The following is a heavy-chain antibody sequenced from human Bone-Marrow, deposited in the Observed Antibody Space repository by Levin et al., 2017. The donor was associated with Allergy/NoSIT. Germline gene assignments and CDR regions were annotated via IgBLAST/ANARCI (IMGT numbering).Heavy chain of an antibody. V-gene: IGHV3-30*03. CDR3: APSIKYYDFWSGYYHYYYYHGMDV. CDR2: ISYDGSNK. D-gene: IGHD3-3*01. Sequence: GGSLRLSCAASGFTFSSYGMHWVRQAPGKGLEWVAVISYDGSNKYYADSVKGRFTISRDNSKNTLYLQMNSLRAEDTAVYYCAPSIKYYDFWSGYYHYYYYHGMDVWGQGTTVTVSS. J-gene: IGHJ6*02. CDR1: GFTFSSYG.